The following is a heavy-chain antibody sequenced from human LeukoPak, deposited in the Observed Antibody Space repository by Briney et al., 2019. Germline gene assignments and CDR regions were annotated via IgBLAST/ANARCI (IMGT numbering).Heavy chain of an antibody. J-gene: IGHJ3*02. CDR2: IYSGGST. CDR1: GFTVSSNY. D-gene: IGHD1-26*01. Sequence: GGSLRLSCAASGFTVSSNYMSWVRQAPGKGLEWVSIIYSGGSTFYADSVKDRFTISRDNSKNTLYLQMNSLRAEDTAVYYCARGGSYLSAFDIWGQGTMVTVSS. CDR3: ARGGSYLSAFDI. V-gene: IGHV3-53*01.